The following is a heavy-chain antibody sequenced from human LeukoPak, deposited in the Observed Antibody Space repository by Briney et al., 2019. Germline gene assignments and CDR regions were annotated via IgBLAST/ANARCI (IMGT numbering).Heavy chain of an antibody. CDR3: ARDANFWSGYYRDYYYYMDV. Sequence: GGSLRLSCAASGFTFSSYEMNWVRQAPGKGLEWVSYISSSGSTIYYADSVKGRFTISRDNAKNSLYLQMNSLRAEDTAVYYCARDANFWSGYYRDYYYYMDVWGKGTTVTVSS. CDR1: GFTFSSYE. CDR2: ISSSGSTI. V-gene: IGHV3-48*03. D-gene: IGHD3-3*01. J-gene: IGHJ6*03.